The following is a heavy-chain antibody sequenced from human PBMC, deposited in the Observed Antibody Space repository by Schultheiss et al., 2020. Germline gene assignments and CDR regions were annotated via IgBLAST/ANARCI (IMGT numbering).Heavy chain of an antibody. CDR2: IYPGDSDT. CDR1: GYSFTSYW. Sequence: GESLKISCKGSGYSFTSYWIGWVRQMPGKGLEWMGIIYPGDSDTRYSPSFQGQVTISADKSISTAYLQWSSLKASDTAMYYCARVAVLRYFDWLPSYFDYWGQGTLVTVSS. D-gene: IGHD3-9*01. J-gene: IGHJ4*02. V-gene: IGHV5-51*01. CDR3: ARVAVLRYFDWLPSYFDY.